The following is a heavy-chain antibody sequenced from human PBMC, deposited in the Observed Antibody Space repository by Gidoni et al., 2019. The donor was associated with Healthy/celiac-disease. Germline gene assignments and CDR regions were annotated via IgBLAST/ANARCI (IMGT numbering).Heavy chain of an antibody. V-gene: IGHV4-38-2*02. CDR3: ARDGVDYGSGSYYKEYAFDI. Sequence: QVQLQESGPGLVKTSETLSLTCAVSGYSISSGYYWGWIRQPPGKGLEWIGSIYHSGSTYYNPSLKSRVTISVDTSKNQFSLKLSSVTAADTAVYYCARDGVDYGSGSYYKEYAFDIWGQGTMVTVSS. CDR2: IYHSGST. J-gene: IGHJ3*02. D-gene: IGHD3-10*01. CDR1: GYSISSGYY.